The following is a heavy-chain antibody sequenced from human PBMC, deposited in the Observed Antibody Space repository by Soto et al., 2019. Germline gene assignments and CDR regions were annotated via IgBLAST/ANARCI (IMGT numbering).Heavy chain of an antibody. V-gene: IGHV3-23*01. J-gene: IGHJ4*02. Sequence: EVQLLESGGGLVQPGGSLRLSCAASGFTFSSYAMSWVRQAPGKGLEWVSAISGSGGSTYYADSVKGRFTISRDNSKNTLYLQMNSLRAEDTAVYYCAKGNSSRGRQAYYFDYWGQGTLVTVSS. CDR1: GFTFSSYA. CDR2: ISGSGGST. CDR3: AKGNSSRGRQAYYFDY. D-gene: IGHD6-13*01.